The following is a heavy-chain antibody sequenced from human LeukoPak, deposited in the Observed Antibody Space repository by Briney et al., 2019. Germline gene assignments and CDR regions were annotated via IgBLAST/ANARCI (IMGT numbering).Heavy chain of an antibody. CDR3: AREGQWLSRGYFDY. J-gene: IGHJ4*02. D-gene: IGHD6-19*01. CDR2: ISSSGSTI. CDR1: GYSISSGY. V-gene: IGHV3-48*03. Sequence: LSLTCTVSGYSISSGYFWGWVRQAPGKGLEWVSYISSSGSTIYYADSVKGRFTISRDNAKNSLYLQMNSLRAEDTAVYYCAREGQWLSRGYFDYWGQGTLVTVSS.